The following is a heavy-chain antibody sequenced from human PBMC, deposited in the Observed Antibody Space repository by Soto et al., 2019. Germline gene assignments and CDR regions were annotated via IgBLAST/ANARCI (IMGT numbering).Heavy chain of an antibody. J-gene: IGHJ5*01. Sequence: GASVKVSCKASGYTFSTYDISWVRQAPGQGLEWMGWISTYSGDTKYAQKFQGRVTMTTDTSTTTAYLELRSLRSDDTAVYYCAWRDGPTTCENCFNSWGQGTLVIVSS. V-gene: IGHV1-18*01. CDR3: AWRDGPTTCENCFNS. CDR1: GYTFSTYD. D-gene: IGHD2-21*01. CDR2: ISTYSGDT.